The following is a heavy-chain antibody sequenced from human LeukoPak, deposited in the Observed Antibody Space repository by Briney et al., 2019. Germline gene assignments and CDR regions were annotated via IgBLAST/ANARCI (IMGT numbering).Heavy chain of an antibody. CDR1: GVSISSSSYY. CDR3: ARQTYYYDSSGHPYWYFDL. Sequence: SEALSLTCTVSGVSISSSSYYWGWVSQPPGKGLEWIGTIYYSGSTYYNPSLKSRLTMSVDTSKNQFSLKLSSVTVADTAIYYCARQTYYYDSSGHPYWYFDLWGRGTLVTVSS. V-gene: IGHV4-39*01. J-gene: IGHJ2*01. D-gene: IGHD3-22*01. CDR2: IYYSGST.